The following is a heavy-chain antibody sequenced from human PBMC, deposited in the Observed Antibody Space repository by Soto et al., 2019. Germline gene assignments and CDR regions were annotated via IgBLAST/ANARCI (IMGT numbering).Heavy chain of an antibody. CDR1: GYSFTSYW. CDR2: IYPGDSDT. Sequence: PGESLKISCKGSGYSFTSYWIGWVRQMPGKGLEWMGIIYPGDSDTRYSPSFQGQVTISADKSISTAYLQWSSLKASDTAMYYCARDSKPGGAFDYMAGNYYYYGMDVWGQGTTVTVSS. CDR3: ARDSKPGGAFDYMAGNYYYYGMDV. V-gene: IGHV5-51*01. D-gene: IGHD1-26*01. J-gene: IGHJ6*02.